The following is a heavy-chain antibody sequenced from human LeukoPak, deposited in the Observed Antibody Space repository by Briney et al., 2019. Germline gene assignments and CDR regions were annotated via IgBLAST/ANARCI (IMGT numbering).Heavy chain of an antibody. V-gene: IGHV3-23*01. Sequence: GGSLRLSCAASGFTFSSYAMSWVRQAPGKGLEWVSAISGSGDNTYYADSVKGRFTISRDNSKNTLYLQMNSLRAEDTAVYYCAKSPPYSIRWQIFDYWGQGTLVTVSS. J-gene: IGHJ4*02. CDR3: AKSPPYSIRWQIFDY. D-gene: IGHD6-19*01. CDR2: ISGSGDNT. CDR1: GFTFSSYA.